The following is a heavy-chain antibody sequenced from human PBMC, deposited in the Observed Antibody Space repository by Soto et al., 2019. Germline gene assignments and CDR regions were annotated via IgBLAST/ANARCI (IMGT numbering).Heavy chain of an antibody. Sequence: GGSLRLSWTASGFTLGDYAMGWFRQAAGKGLEWVVFIRSKAYGGTTEYAASVKGRFTISRDDSKSIAYLQMNSLKTEDTAVYYCTRAFGSYYSASDYWGQGTLVTVSS. J-gene: IGHJ4*02. V-gene: IGHV3-49*03. CDR1: GFTLGDYA. D-gene: IGHD1-26*01. CDR2: IRSKAYGGTT. CDR3: TRAFGSYYSASDY.